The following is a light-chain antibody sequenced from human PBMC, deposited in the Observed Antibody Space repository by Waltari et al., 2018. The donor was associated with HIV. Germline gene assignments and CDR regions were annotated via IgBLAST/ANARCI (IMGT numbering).Light chain of an antibody. J-gene: IGKJ2*02. Sequence: DIKMTQSPRAVSAFLGDRVTITCRGSEGIGFWLAWYRQRPGEAPTLLISDASTSGSKVPSRFSGSGSGTKFSLTINSLQREDAATYYCQQTYNFPRTFGPGTTLDI. CDR1: EGIGFW. CDR2: DAS. V-gene: IGKV1-12*01. CDR3: QQTYNFPRT.